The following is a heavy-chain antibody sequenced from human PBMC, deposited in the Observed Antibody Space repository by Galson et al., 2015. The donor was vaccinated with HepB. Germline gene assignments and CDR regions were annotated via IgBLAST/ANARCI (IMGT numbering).Heavy chain of an antibody. CDR1: GYTFTSYG. CDR3: ARVLAVAGIIWFDP. Sequence: SVKVSCKASGYTFTSYGISWVRQAPGQGLEWMGWISPYNGVTNYAQKLQGRVTMTTDTSTSTAYMELRSLRSDDTAVYYCARVLAVAGIIWFDPWGQGTLVTVSS. J-gene: IGHJ5*02. V-gene: IGHV1-18*04. D-gene: IGHD6-19*01. CDR2: ISPYNGVT.